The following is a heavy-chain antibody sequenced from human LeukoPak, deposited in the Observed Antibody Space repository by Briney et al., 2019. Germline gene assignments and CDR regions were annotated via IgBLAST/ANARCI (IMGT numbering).Heavy chain of an antibody. CDR2: ISGSGGST. V-gene: IGHV3-23*01. CDR1: GFTFSSYA. D-gene: IGHD3-3*01. CDR3: AKDTRIDFWSGYYNY. Sequence: GGSLRLSYAASGFTFSSYAMSWVRQAPGKGLEWVSAISGSGGSTYYADSVKGRFTISRDNSKNTLYLQMNSLRAEDTAVYYCAKDTRIDFWSGYYNYWSQGTLVTVSS. J-gene: IGHJ4*02.